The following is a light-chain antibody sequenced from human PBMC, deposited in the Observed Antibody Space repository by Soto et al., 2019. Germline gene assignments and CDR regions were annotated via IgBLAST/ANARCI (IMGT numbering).Light chain of an antibody. CDR2: EVT. J-gene: IGLJ2*01. CDR1: SSHVGGYNY. CDR3: SSYTSSSTLL. Sequence: QSALTQPASVSGSPGQSITISCTGTSSHVGGYNYVSWFQQHPGKVPKLMIYEVTNRPSGVSNRFSGSKSGNTASLTISGLQAEDEADYYCSSYTSSSTLLFGGGTKLTVL. V-gene: IGLV2-14*01.